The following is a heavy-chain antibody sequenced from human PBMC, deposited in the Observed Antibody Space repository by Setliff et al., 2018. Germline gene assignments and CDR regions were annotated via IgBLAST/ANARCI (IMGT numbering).Heavy chain of an antibody. D-gene: IGHD3-10*01. J-gene: IGHJ5*02. CDR1: GYSFSTCW. Sequence: SGESLKISCKGSGYSFSTCWIGWVRQMPGKGLEWMGIIYPGDSITRYSPSFQGQVTISVDKSINTAYLQWSSLRASDTAIYYCARHPYYYGSGTYLDNNNRWFDPWGQGTLVTVS. V-gene: IGHV5-51*01. CDR2: IYPGDSIT. CDR3: ARHPYYYGSGTYLDNNNRWFDP.